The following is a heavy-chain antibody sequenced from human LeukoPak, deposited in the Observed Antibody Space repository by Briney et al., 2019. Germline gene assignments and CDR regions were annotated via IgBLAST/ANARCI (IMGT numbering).Heavy chain of an antibody. CDR1: GGSISSSSYY. D-gene: IGHD2-2*01. Sequence: SETLSLTCTVSGGSISSSSYYWGWIRQPPGKGLEWIGSIYYSGSTYYNPSLKSRVTISVDTSKNQFSLKLSSVTAADTAVYYCARRPDIVVVPAAIGWFDPWGQGTLVTVSS. CDR2: IYYSGST. V-gene: IGHV4-39*07. J-gene: IGHJ5*02. CDR3: ARRPDIVVVPAAIGWFDP.